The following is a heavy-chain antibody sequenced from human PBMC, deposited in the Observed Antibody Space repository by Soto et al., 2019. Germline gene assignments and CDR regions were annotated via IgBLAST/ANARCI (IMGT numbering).Heavy chain of an antibody. V-gene: IGHV1-69*13. D-gene: IGHD5-12*01. CDR3: ASKVWRWLQLHAFDI. J-gene: IGHJ3*02. CDR2: IIPIFGTA. Sequence: SVKVSCKASGGTFSSYAISWVRQAPGKGLEWMGGIIPIFGTANYAQKFQGRVTITADESTSTAYMELSSLRSEDTAVYYCASKVWRWLQLHAFDIWGQGTMVTVS. CDR1: GGTFSSYA.